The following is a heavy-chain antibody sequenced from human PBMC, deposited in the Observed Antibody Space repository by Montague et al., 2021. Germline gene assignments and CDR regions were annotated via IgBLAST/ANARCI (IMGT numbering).Heavy chain of an antibody. D-gene: IGHD2/OR15-2a*01. J-gene: IGHJ4*02. CDR2: IYHNRNT. V-gene: IGHV4-4*02. Sequence: SETLPLTCAVSGGSFSSPDWWCWVRPPPRRGLEFIGDIYHNRNTNYNPPLKSRITISVDKSKNQFSLLPTSVTAADTAVYYCAIWPAYSTTWYYFDSWGQGTQVTVSS. CDR1: GGSFSSPDW. CDR3: AIWPAYSTTWYYFDS.